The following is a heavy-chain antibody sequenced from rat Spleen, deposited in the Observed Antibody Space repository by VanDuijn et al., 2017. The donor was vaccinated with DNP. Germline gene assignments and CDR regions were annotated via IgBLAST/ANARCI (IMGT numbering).Heavy chain of an antibody. CDR1: GFTFNNYW. Sequence: EVQLVESGGGLVQPGRSLKLSCVASGFTFNNYWMTWIRQAPTKGLEWVASISYDGGSTYYRDSVKGRFTISRDNAKSSLYLQMDSLRSEETATYYCAKAGGYSPWYFDYWGQGVMVTVSS. V-gene: IGHV5-20*01. CDR2: ISYDGGST. D-gene: IGHD1-11*01. J-gene: IGHJ2*01. CDR3: AKAGGYSPWYFDY.